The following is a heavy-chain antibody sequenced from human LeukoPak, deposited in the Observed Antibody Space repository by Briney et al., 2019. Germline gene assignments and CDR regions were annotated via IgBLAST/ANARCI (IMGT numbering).Heavy chain of an antibody. CDR1: GFTFSSYS. D-gene: IGHD3-10*01. Sequence: GSLRLSCAASGFTFSSYSMNWVRQAPGKGLEWVSSISRSSNYIYYADSVKGRFTISRDNAKNSLYLQMNSLRAEDTAVYYCASGLWFGESGDCWGQGTLVTVSS. CDR2: ISRSSNYI. J-gene: IGHJ4*02. V-gene: IGHV3-21*01. CDR3: ASGLWFGESGDC.